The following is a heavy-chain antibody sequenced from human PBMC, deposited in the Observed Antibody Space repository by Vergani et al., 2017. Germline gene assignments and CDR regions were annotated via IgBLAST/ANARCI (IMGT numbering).Heavy chain of an antibody. J-gene: IGHJ4*02. CDR1: GFTFSSYW. V-gene: IGHV3-74*01. CDR2: INSDGSST. D-gene: IGHD2-15*01. Sequence: EVQLVESGGGLVQPGGSLRLSCAASGFTFSSYWMHWVRQAPGKGLVWVSRINSDGSSTSYADSVKGRFTISRDNAKNSLYLQMNSLRAEDTAVYYCARGGRYCSGGSCYSVVDFDYWGQGTLVTVSS. CDR3: ARGGRYCSGGSCYSVVDFDY.